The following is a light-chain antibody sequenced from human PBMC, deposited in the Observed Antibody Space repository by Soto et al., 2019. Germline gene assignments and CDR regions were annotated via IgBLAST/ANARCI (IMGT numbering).Light chain of an antibody. J-gene: IGKJ2*01. V-gene: IGKV1-5*01. Sequence: DIQMTQSPSTLSASVGDRVTITCWASQSVSSWLAWYQQKPGKAPKLLIYDASTLESGVPSRFSGSGSGTEFTLTISSLQPDDFATYYCQQYNSNLYTFGQGTKLEIK. CDR2: DAS. CDR1: QSVSSW. CDR3: QQYNSNLYT.